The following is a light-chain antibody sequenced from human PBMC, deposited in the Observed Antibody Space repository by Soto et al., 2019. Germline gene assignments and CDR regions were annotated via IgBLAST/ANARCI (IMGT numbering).Light chain of an antibody. Sequence: QSVLTQPPSASGTPGQTIAISCSGGSSNIGSHTVNWYQQLPGTAPILLIYSNNHRPSGVHDRFSCSSSGTSASLAISGRQDEYEGDYYCAAWDDSLNVVVFGGGTQLTVL. V-gene: IGLV1-44*01. CDR2: SNN. CDR1: SSNIGSHT. J-gene: IGLJ2*01. CDR3: AAWDDSLNVVV.